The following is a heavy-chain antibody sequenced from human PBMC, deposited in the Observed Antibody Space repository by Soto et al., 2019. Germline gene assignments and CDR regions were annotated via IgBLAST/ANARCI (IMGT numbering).Heavy chain of an antibody. CDR2: INPNGGST. CDR3: ARDWADYFGSSGPPFRWLDL. J-gene: IGHJ5*02. Sequence: GASVKVSCKASGYTFTSYYIHWVRQAPGQGLEWMGMINPNGGSTTSEQRFQGRLIMTGDMSTSTVYMELNGLRSEDTAVYYCARDWADYFGSSGPPFRWLDLWGQGTLVTSPQ. D-gene: IGHD3-22*01. V-gene: IGHV1-46*01. CDR1: GYTFTSYY.